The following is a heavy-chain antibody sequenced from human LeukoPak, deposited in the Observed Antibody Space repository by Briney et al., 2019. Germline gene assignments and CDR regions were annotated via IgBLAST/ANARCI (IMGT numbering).Heavy chain of an antibody. CDR3: AKDHYWSIDY. J-gene: IGHJ4*02. CDR1: GFTFSSYS. CDR2: ISYSSSYI. Sequence: GGSLRLSCAASGFTFSSYSMNWVRQAPGKGLEWVSSISYSSSYIYYADSVKGRFTISRDIAKNTLYLQMNSLRAEDTGVYYCAKDHYWSIDYWGRGTLVTVS. V-gene: IGHV3-21*01. D-gene: IGHD3-3*01.